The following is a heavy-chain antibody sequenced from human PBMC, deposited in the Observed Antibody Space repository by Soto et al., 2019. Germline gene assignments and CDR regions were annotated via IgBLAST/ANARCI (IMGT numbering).Heavy chain of an antibody. Sequence: EAQSVESGGGLVQPGGSLRLSCVMSGFSFSDYWVAWVRQAPGKGLAWVASIKYDGSENKYVDSVKGRFTISRDNAKNSLYLQMNSLRAEDTAVYHCARGVSWGHFDNWGQGSLVTVSS. CDR2: IKYDGSEN. J-gene: IGHJ4*02. CDR1: GFSFSDYW. CDR3: ARGVSWGHFDN. V-gene: IGHV3-7*05. D-gene: IGHD7-27*01.